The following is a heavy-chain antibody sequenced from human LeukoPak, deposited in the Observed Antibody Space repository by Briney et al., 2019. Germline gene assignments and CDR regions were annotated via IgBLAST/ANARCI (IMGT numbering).Heavy chain of an antibody. D-gene: IGHD2-8*01. J-gene: IGHJ3*02. CDR3: ARVSMVWDAFDI. CDR2: ISAYNGTT. CDR1: GYTFTSYG. V-gene: IGHV1-18*01. Sequence: ASVKVSCKASGYTFTSYGISWVRQAPGQGLEWMGWISAYNGTTNYAQKLQGRVTMTTDTSTSTAYMELRSLRSDDTAVYYCARVSMVWDAFDIWGQGTMVTVSS.